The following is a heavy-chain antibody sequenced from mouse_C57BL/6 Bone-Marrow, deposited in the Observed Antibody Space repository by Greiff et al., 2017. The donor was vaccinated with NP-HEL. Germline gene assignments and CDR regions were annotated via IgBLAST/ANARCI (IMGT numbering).Heavy chain of an antibody. CDR1: GYTFTDYY. CDR3: ARAYYDVYYFDY. Sequence: EVQLQQSGPVLVKPGASVKMSCKASGYTFTDYYMNWVKQSHGKSLEWIGVINPYNGGTSYNQKFKGKATLTVDKSSSTAYMELNSLTSEDSAVYYCARAYYDVYYFDYWGQGTTLTVSS. V-gene: IGHV1-19*01. CDR2: INPYNGGT. D-gene: IGHD2-4*01. J-gene: IGHJ2*01.